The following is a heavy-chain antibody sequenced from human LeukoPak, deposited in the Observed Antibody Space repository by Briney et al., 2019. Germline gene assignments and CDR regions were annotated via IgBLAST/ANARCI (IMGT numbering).Heavy chain of an antibody. J-gene: IGHJ4*02. CDR3: ARRRYDFWSGYSEGRRDSFDY. D-gene: IGHD3-3*01. Sequence: GESLKISCKGSGYSFTSYWIGWVRQMPGKGLEWMGIIYPGDSDTRYSPSFQGQVTISADKSISTAYLQWSSLKASDTAMYYCARRRYDFWSGYSEGRRDSFDYWGQGTLVTVSS. V-gene: IGHV5-51*01. CDR1: GYSFTSYW. CDR2: IYPGDSDT.